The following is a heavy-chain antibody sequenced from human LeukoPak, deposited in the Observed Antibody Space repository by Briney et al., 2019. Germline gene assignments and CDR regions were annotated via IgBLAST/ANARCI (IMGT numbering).Heavy chain of an antibody. Sequence: ASVKVSCKASGYTFTGYYIHWVRQAPGQGLEWMGIIIPSGGTTNYAQKFQGRVTMTRDTATSTAYMELSSLRSEDTAVYCCARLGGTAISLGFDYWGQGILVTVSS. D-gene: IGHD3-16*01. CDR3: ARLGGTAISLGFDY. CDR2: IIPSGGTT. CDR1: GYTFTGYY. J-gene: IGHJ4*02. V-gene: IGHV1-46*01.